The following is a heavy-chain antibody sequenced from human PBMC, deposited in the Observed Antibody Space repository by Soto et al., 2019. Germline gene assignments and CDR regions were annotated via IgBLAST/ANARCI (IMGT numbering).Heavy chain of an antibody. Sequence: QVQLVQSGAEVKKPGSSVKVSCKASGGTFSSYAISWVRQAPGQGLEWMGAIIPISGTANYAQKFQGRVTITADECTSTAYMELSSLRSEDTAVYYCARSQGSSTSLEIYYYYYYGMDVWGQGTTVTVSS. CDR1: GGTFSSYA. CDR2: IIPISGTA. J-gene: IGHJ6*02. CDR3: ARSQGSSTSLEIYYYYYYGMDV. V-gene: IGHV1-69*01. D-gene: IGHD2-2*01.